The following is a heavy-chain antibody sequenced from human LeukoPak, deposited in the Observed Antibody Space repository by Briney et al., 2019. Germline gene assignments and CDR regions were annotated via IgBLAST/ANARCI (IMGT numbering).Heavy chain of an antibody. CDR3: ARDVKSRYCSSASCSTDYYYYMDV. CDR1: GFTFSSYG. V-gene: IGHV3-30*03. D-gene: IGHD2-2*01. Sequence: GGSLRLSCAASGFTFSSYGMHWVRQAPGKGLEWVALISYDGSNEYFADSVKGRFTISRDNSKNTLYLQMNSLRAEDTAVYYCARDVKSRYCSSASCSTDYYYYMDVWGKGTTVTVSS. CDR2: ISYDGSNE. J-gene: IGHJ6*03.